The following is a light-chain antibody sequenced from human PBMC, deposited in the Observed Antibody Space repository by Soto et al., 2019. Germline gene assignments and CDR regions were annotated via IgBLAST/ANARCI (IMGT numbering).Light chain of an antibody. CDR1: QSIAYY. CDR2: ATS. J-gene: IGKJ1*01. Sequence: DIQMPQSPSSLSASVGDRVTITCRARQSIAYYLNWYQHKPGKAPNLLIYATSSLQSGVPSRFSGSGSGTDFTLTSSGLQPEDFANYYCKQSSSSPTGTFGQGTKVEIK. V-gene: IGKV1-39*01. CDR3: KQSSSSPTGT.